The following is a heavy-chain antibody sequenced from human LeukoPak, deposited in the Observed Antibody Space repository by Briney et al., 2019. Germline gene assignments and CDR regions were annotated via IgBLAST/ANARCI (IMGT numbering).Heavy chain of an antibody. CDR2: IRSKAYGGTT. D-gene: IGHD2-2*02. CDR1: GFTFGDYA. V-gene: IGHV3-49*04. CDR3: TRVAIVVVPAAIPDDAFDI. J-gene: IGHJ3*02. Sequence: PGGSLRLSCTASGFTFGDYAMSWVRQAPGKGLEWVGFIRSKAYGGTTEYAASVKGRFTISRDDSKSIAYLQMNSLKTEDTAVYYCTRVAIVVVPAAIPDDAFDIWGQGTMVTVSS.